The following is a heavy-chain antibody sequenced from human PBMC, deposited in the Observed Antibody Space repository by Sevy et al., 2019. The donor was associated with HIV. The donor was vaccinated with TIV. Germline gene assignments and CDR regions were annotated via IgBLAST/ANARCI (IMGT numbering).Heavy chain of an antibody. Sequence: SETLSLTCTVSGGSISSYYRSWIRQPPGKGLEWIGYIYYSGSTNYNPSLKSRVTISVDTSKNQFSLKLSSVTAADTAVYYCARQRKWLLPYFDYWGQGTLVTVSS. CDR2: IYYSGST. CDR1: GGSISSYY. V-gene: IGHV4-59*01. D-gene: IGHD3-22*01. J-gene: IGHJ4*02. CDR3: ARQRKWLLPYFDY.